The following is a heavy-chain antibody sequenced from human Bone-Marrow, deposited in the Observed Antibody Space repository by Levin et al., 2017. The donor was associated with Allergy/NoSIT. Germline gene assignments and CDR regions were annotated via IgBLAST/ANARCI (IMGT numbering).Heavy chain of an antibody. Sequence: ASVKVSCKTSGYTFTSFDINWVRQATGQGLEWMGWMYPNSDNAGYAQKFQGRVTMTRNTSISTAYMELSSLRSEDTAIYYCARGELGSGYLFDYWGQGTLVTVS. CDR2: MYPNSDNA. D-gene: IGHD5-12*01. CDR1: GYTFTSFD. V-gene: IGHV1-8*01. CDR3: ARGELGSGYLFDY. J-gene: IGHJ4*02.